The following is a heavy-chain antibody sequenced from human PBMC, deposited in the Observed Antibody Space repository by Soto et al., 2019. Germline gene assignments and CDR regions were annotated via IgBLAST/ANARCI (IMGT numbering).Heavy chain of an antibody. J-gene: IGHJ4*02. V-gene: IGHV4-31*03. Sequence: QMQLQESGPGLVKPSQTLSLTCTVSGDSDTSDSYRWSWIRQHPGKGLEWIGYIYYSGSPYYNPSPKSRATLSVDTSKNQFSLRLTSVSGAASAVYYCARVRENYFDYWGQGILVTVSS. CDR2: IYYSGSP. CDR3: ARVRENYFDY. CDR1: GDSDTSDSYR.